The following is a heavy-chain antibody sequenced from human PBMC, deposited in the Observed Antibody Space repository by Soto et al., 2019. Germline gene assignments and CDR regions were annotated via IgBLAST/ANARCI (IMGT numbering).Heavy chain of an antibody. V-gene: IGHV4-59*01. CDR1: GGSISSYY. J-gene: IGHJ5*02. D-gene: IGHD6-13*01. Sequence: SETLSLTCTVSGGSISSYYWSWIRQPPGRGLEWIGYIYYSGGTNYNPSLKSRVTISVDTSKNQFSLKLSSVTAADTAVYYCAREYSSSFYWFDPWGQGTLVTVSS. CDR3: AREYSSSFYWFDP. CDR2: IYYSGGT.